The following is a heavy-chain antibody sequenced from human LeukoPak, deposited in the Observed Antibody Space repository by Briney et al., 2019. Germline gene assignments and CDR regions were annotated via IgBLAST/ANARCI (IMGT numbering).Heavy chain of an antibody. Sequence: TGGSLRLSCAASGFTFDDYAMHWVRHAPGKGLDWVSGISWNSGSIGYADSVKGRFTISRDNAKNSLYLQMNSLRAEDTALYYCAKAELLDYFDYWGQGTLVTVSS. CDR2: ISWNSGSI. V-gene: IGHV3-9*01. J-gene: IGHJ4*02. D-gene: IGHD1-26*01. CDR3: AKAELLDYFDY. CDR1: GFTFDDYA.